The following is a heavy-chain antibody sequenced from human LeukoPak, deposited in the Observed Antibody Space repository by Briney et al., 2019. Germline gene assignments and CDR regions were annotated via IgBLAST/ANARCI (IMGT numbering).Heavy chain of an antibody. D-gene: IGHD5-24*01. Sequence: GASVKVSCKASGGTFSSYAISWVRQAPGQGLEWMGGIIPIFGTANYAQKFQGRVTITTDESTSTAYMELSSLRSEDAAVYYCARDRRAERWLFDYWGQGTLVTVSS. CDR2: IIPIFGTA. V-gene: IGHV1-69*05. CDR3: ARDRRAERWLFDY. CDR1: GGTFSSYA. J-gene: IGHJ4*02.